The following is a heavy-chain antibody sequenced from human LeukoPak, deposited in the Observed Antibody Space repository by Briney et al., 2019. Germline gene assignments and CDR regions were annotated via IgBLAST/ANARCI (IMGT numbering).Heavy chain of an antibody. V-gene: IGHV3-30*03. CDR3: ARVELYASGWYGSIDY. CDR2: ISYDGTNK. Sequence: PGRSLRLSCAASGFTFSSYGMHWVRQAPGKGLEWVAVISYDGTNKYYADSVKGRFTISRDNSKNTLYLQMESMRTEDTAVYYCARVELYASGWYGSIDYWGRGTLVAVSS. CDR1: GFTFSSYG. D-gene: IGHD6-19*01. J-gene: IGHJ4*02.